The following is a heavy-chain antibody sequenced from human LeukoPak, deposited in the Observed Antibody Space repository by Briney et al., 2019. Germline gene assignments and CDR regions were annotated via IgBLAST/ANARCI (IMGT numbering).Heavy chain of an antibody. V-gene: IGHV4-39*07. CDR1: GGSISSYY. CDR3: ARDGYSSGWSSSYWFDP. CDR2: IYYSGST. J-gene: IGHJ5*02. D-gene: IGHD6-19*01. Sequence: PSETLSLTCTVSGGSISSYYWGWIRQPPGKGLEWIGSIYYSGSTYYNPSLKSRVTMSVDTSKNQFSLKLSSVTAADTAVYYCARDGYSSGWSSSYWFDPWGQGTLVTVSS.